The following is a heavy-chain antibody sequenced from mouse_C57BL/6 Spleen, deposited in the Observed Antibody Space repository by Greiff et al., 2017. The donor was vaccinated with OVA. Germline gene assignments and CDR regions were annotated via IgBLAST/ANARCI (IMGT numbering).Heavy chain of an antibody. CDR2: IDPEDGET. Sequence: EVQLQQPGAELVKPGASVKLSCTASGFNIKDYYMPWVKQRTEQGLEWIGRIDPEDGETKYAPKFQGKATITADTSSNTAYLHLSSLTSGDAAVYYCARWTTVVGGYWGQGTSVTVSS. CDR3: ARWTTVVGGY. CDR1: GFNIKDYY. D-gene: IGHD1-1*01. J-gene: IGHJ4*01. V-gene: IGHV14-2*01.